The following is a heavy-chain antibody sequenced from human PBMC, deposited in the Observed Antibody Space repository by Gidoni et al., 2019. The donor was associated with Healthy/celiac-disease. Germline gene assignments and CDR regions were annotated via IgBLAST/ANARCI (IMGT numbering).Heavy chain of an antibody. CDR3: TTDFDRYSSSCPQTQCSVY. Sequence: EVQLVESGGGLVKPGGSLRLSCAASGFTFSTAWMTWVRQAPGKGLEWVGRIKSKTDGGTTDYAAPVKGRFTISRDDSKNTLYLQMNSLKTEDTAVYYCTTDFDRYSSSCPQTQCSVYWGQGTLVTVSS. D-gene: IGHD6-13*01. V-gene: IGHV3-15*07. J-gene: IGHJ4*02. CDR2: IKSKTDGGTT. CDR1: GFTFSTAW.